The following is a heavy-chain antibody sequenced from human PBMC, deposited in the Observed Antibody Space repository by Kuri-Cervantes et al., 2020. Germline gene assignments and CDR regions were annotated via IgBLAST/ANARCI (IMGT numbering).Heavy chain of an antibody. CDR1: GFTFSSYA. D-gene: IGHD4-17*01. J-gene: IGHJ1*01. Sequence: GESLKISCVASGFTFSSYAMHWVRQAPGKGLEWVAVISYDGSNKYYADSVKGRFTISRDNSKNTLYLQMSSLRAEDTTVYYCARDVYGDYEYFQHWGQGTLVTVSS. V-gene: IGHV3-30*15. CDR2: ISYDGSNK. CDR3: ARDVYGDYEYFQH.